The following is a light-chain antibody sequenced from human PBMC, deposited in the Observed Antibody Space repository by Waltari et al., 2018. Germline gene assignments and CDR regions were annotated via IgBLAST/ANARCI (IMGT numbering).Light chain of an antibody. CDR1: SWHSTNI. CDR3: QAGGHGTWL. Sequence: QLVLTHSPSASASLGASVKLTCTLSSWHSTNIIAWLQQQPEKGPRFLMNVNIDGSHNKGVGIPDHFSGSSAGAERYLTISSLQSEDEADYYCQAGGHGTWLFGGGTRLTVL. CDR2: VNIDGSH. V-gene: IGLV4-69*01. J-gene: IGLJ2*01.